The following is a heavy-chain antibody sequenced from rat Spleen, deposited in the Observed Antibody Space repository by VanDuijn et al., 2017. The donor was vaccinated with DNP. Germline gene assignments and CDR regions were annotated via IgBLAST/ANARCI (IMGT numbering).Heavy chain of an antibody. J-gene: IGHJ3*01. CDR2: ISTGGGNT. CDR1: GFTFSNYA. D-gene: IGHD1-11*01. Sequence: EVQLVESGGGLVQPGRSLKLSCAASGFTFSNYAMAWVRQAPTKGLEWVASISTGGGNTYYRDSVKGRFTVSRDNAKNTQYLQMDRLRSEDTATYYCATLTTEGIDLAYWGQGTLVTVSS. V-gene: IGHV5S13*01. CDR3: ATLTTEGIDLAY.